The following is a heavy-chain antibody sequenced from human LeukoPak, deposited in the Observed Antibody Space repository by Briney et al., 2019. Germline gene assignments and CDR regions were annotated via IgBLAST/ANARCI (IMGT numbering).Heavy chain of an antibody. J-gene: IGHJ5*02. Sequence: ASVKVSCKASGYTFTSYGISWVRQAPGQGLEWMGWISAYNGNTNYAQKLQGRVTMTTDTSTSTAYMELRSLRSDDTAVYYCARDGPQYSSSWYSINWFDPWGQGTLVTVSS. V-gene: IGHV1-18*01. CDR1: GYTFTSYG. D-gene: IGHD6-13*01. CDR3: ARDGPQYSSSWYSINWFDP. CDR2: ISAYNGNT.